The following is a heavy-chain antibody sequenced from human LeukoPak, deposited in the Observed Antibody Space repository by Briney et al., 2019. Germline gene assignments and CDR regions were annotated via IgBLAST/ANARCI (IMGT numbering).Heavy chain of an antibody. Sequence: AGGSLRHTCAASGFTFSSYAMSWVRQAPGKGLEWVSAISGSGGSTYYADSVKGRFTISRDNSKNTLYLQMNSLRAEDTAVYYCAKEVRNYYYMDVWGKGTTVTVSS. D-gene: IGHD3-10*01. V-gene: IGHV3-23*01. CDR1: GFTFSSYA. J-gene: IGHJ6*03. CDR2: ISGSGGST. CDR3: AKEVRNYYYMDV.